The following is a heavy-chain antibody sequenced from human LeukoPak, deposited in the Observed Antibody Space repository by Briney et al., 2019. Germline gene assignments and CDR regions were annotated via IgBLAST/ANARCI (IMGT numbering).Heavy chain of an antibody. CDR2: IIPIFGTA. V-gene: IGHV1-69*13. CDR3: ARDGLPGDWNPLVY. CDR1: GGTFSSYA. J-gene: IGHJ4*02. D-gene: IGHD1-1*01. Sequence: ASVKVSFKASGGTFSSYAISWVRQVPGQGLEWMGGIIPIFGTANYAQKFQGRVTITADESTSTAYMELSSLRSEDTAVYYYARDGLPGDWNPLVYWGQGTLVTVSS.